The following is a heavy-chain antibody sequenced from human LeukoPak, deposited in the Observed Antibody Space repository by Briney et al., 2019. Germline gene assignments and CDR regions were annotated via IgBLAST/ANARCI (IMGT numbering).Heavy chain of an antibody. V-gene: IGHV4-34*01. Sequence: SETLPLTCAVYGGSFSGYYWSWIRQPPGKGLEWIGEINHSVGTTYNPSLTSRVTISVDTSKNQFSLKLSPVTAADTAVYYCARETKRRWLQYSASGPFDYWGQGTLVTVSS. D-gene: IGHD5-24*01. CDR3: ARETKRRWLQYSASGPFDY. J-gene: IGHJ4*02. CDR2: INHSVGT. CDR1: GGSFSGYY.